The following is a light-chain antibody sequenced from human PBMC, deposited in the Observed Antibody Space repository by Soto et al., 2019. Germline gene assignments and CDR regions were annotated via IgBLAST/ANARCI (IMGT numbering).Light chain of an antibody. CDR3: GTWDSSLNGGV. CDR1: SSNIGNKY. V-gene: IGLV1-51*02. CDR2: ENN. J-gene: IGLJ2*01. Sequence: QSVLTQPPSVSAALGQRVTISCSGSSSNIGNKYVSWYQELPGTAPKLLIYENNKRPSGIPDRFSGSKSGTSATLDITGLQTGDEADYYCGTWDSSLNGGVFGGGTQLTVL.